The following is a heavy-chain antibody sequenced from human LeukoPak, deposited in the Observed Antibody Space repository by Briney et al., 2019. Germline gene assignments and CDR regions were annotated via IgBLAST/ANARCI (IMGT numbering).Heavy chain of an antibody. V-gene: IGHV4-61*02. CDR2: IYTSGST. CDR1: GGSIISDNYY. Sequence: SQTLSLTCTVSGGSIISDNYYWSWIRQPAGKGLEWIGCIYTSGSTNYNPSLKSRVTISVDTSKNQFSLKLSSVTAADTAVYYCARMGRDGVADVWGKGTTVTVSS. CDR3: ARMGRDGVADV. D-gene: IGHD3-3*01. J-gene: IGHJ6*04.